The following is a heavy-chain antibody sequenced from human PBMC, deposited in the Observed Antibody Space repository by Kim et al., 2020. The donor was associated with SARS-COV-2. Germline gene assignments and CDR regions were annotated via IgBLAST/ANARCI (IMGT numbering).Heavy chain of an antibody. CDR2: INHSGST. CDR3: ARAPGQWAGTRLDY. CDR1: GGSFSGYY. Sequence: SETLSLTCAVYGGSFSGYYWSWIRQPPGKGLEWIGEINHSGSTNYNPSLKSRVTISVDTSKNQFSLKLSSVTAADTAVYYCARAPGQWAGTRLDYWGQGTLVTVSS. V-gene: IGHV4-34*01. D-gene: IGHD6-19*01. J-gene: IGHJ4*02.